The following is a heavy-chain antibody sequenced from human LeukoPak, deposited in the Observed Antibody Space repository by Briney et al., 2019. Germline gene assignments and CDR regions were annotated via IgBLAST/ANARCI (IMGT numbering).Heavy chain of an antibody. CDR1: GFTFSSYR. CDR3: AKATWDFWSGYCDY. CDR2: ISSSSSDI. J-gene: IGHJ4*02. Sequence: GGSLRLSCVASGFTFSSYRMNWVRQAPGKGLEWVSSISSSSSDIYYADSLKGRFTISRDNAKNSLYLQMNSLRAEDTAVYYCAKATWDFWSGYCDYWGQGTLVTVSS. D-gene: IGHD3-3*01. V-gene: IGHV3-21*04.